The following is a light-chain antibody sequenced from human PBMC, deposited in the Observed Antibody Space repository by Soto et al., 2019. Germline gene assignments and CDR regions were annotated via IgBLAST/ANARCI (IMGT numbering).Light chain of an antibody. CDR3: QQYNNWPLT. CDR2: GAS. J-gene: IGKJ4*01. Sequence: ETVMTQFPATLSVSPGERTTLSCRASQSVSRNLAWYQQRPGQTPRLLFYGASTRATGIPARFSASGSGPEFTLTISSLQSEDFAVYYCQQYNNWPLTFGGGTKVAIE. V-gene: IGKV3-15*01. CDR1: QSVSRN.